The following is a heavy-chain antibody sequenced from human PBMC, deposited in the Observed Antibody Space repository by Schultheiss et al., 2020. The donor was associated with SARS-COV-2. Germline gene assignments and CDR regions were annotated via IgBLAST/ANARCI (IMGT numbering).Heavy chain of an antibody. J-gene: IGHJ4*02. CDR2: IYHSGST. CDR1: GGSISSSSYY. CDR3: ARDFRCSSTSCSDY. D-gene: IGHD2-2*01. V-gene: IGHV4-39*07. Sequence: SETLSLTCTVSGGSISSSSYYWGWIRQPAGKGLEWIGYIYHSGSTYYNPSLKSRVTISVDTSKNQFSLKLSSVTAADTAVYYCARDFRCSSTSCSDYWGQGTLVTVCS.